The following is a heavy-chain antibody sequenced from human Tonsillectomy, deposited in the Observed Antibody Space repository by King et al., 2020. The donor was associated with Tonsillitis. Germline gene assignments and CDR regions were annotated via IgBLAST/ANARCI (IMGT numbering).Heavy chain of an antibody. CDR1: GFTFSDYG. CDR2: ISYDGNRK. J-gene: IGHJ5*01. V-gene: IGHV3-30*19. Sequence: VQLVESGGGVVQPGRSLRLSCVASGFTFSDYGVHWVRQAPGKGLEWVAVISYDGNRKNYLDSVKGRFTISRDNSKSTLYLQMNSLRVEDTAVYYCARERLYRSAWGIDSWGQGTLVIVSS. CDR3: ARERLYRSAWGIDS. D-gene: IGHD2-8*01.